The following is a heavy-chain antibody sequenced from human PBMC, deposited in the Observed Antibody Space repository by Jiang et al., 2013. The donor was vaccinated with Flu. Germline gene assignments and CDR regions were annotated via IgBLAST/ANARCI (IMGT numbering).Heavy chain of an antibody. V-gene: IGHV1-46*01. CDR2: INPSGGST. Sequence: GAEVKKPGASVKVSCKASGYTFTSYYMHWVRQAPGQGLEWMGVINPSGGSTNYAQKFQGRVTMTRDTSTSTVYMELSSLRSEDTAVYYCARDRCSFTSCYGSGSNANDAFDIWGQGTMVTVSS. CDR3: ARDRCSFTSCYGSGSNANDAFDI. CDR1: GYTFTSYY. D-gene: IGHD3-10*01. J-gene: IGHJ3*02.